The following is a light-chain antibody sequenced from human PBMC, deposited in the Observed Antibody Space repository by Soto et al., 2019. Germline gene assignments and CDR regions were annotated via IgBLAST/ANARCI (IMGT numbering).Light chain of an antibody. Sequence: IVMTHSPVTLSVSPGDMATLSFRASQRVSSNVAWYQQKPGQAPRLLIYGASTRATGIPARFSGSGSETEFTLTISSLQSEDFAVYYCQQYNNWPPYTFGQGTKVDIK. CDR3: QQYNNWPPYT. CDR2: GAS. CDR1: QRVSSN. J-gene: IGKJ2*01. V-gene: IGKV3-15*01.